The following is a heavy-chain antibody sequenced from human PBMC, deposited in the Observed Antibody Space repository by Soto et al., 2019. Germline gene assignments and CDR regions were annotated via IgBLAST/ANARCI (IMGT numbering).Heavy chain of an antibody. CDR3: ARESEDLTSNFDY. V-gene: IGHV3-21*06. CDR1: GFTFTRYS. CDR2: ISSTTNYI. Sequence: GGSLRLSCAASGFTFTRYSMNWIRQAPGKGLEWVSSISSTTNYIYYGDSMKGRFTISRDNAKNSLYLEMNSLRAEDTAVYYCARESEDLTSNFDYWGQGXLVTVYS. J-gene: IGHJ4*02.